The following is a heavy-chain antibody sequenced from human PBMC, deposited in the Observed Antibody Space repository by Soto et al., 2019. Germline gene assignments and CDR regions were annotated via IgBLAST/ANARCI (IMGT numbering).Heavy chain of an antibody. CDR3: ARTLVDYAFDI. D-gene: IGHD5-12*01. Sequence: QVQLQESGPGLVKPSETLSLTCTVSGSSISSYYWSWIRQPPGKGLEWIGYIYYSGSTNYNPSLKSRVTISVDTSKNQFSLKLSSVTAADTAVYYCARTLVDYAFDIWGQGTMVTVSS. J-gene: IGHJ3*02. CDR2: IYYSGST. CDR1: GSSISSYY. V-gene: IGHV4-59*08.